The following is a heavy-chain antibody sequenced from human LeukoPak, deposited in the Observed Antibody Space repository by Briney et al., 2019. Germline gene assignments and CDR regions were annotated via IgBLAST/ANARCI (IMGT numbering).Heavy chain of an antibody. CDR1: GGSISSYY. CDR2: IYYSGST. Sequence: PSETLSLTCTVSGGSISSYYWSWIRQPPGKGLEWIGYIYYSGSTNYNPSLKSRVTISVDTSKNQFSLKLNSVTAADTAVYYCASRVGATDDAFDIWGQGTMVTVSS. J-gene: IGHJ3*02. CDR3: ASRVGATDDAFDI. V-gene: IGHV4-59*01. D-gene: IGHD1-26*01.